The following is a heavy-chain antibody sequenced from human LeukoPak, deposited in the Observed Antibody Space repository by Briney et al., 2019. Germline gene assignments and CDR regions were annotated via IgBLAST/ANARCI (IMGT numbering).Heavy chain of an antibody. CDR3: AKQSAGSAAWYSLHYDF. J-gene: IGHJ4*02. D-gene: IGHD6-13*01. V-gene: IGHV3-23*01. Sequence: GGSLRLSCAASGFTLSSYAMTWVRQAPGRGLEWVSSVDGGGGGTYYADSVKGRFTISRDNSKDTPYLQMNGLRAEDTAVYFCAKQSAGSAAWYSLHYDFWGQGTLVTVSS. CDR2: VDGGGGGT. CDR1: GFTLSSYA.